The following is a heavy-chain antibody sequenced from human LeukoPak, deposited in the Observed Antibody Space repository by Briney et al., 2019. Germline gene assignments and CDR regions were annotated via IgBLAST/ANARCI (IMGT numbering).Heavy chain of an antibody. CDR3: ATSLGAGSDAFAL. Sequence: GASVKVSWKAFGYNFTNFALKWVRQTPGEGLEWVGWINTNTGHPTYGQGFTARFVFSLDTSVSTAFLQISTLKPADTAIYYCATSLGAGSDAFALWGQGTMVTVSS. D-gene: IGHD1-1*01. J-gene: IGHJ3*01. V-gene: IGHV7-4-1*02. CDR1: GYNFTNFA. CDR2: INTNTGHP.